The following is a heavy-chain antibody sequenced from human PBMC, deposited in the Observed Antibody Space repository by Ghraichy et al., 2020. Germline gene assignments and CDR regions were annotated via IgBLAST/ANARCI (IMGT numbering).Heavy chain of an antibody. J-gene: IGHJ4*02. Sequence: GGSLRFSCSASGFTFSSYAMHWVRQAPGKGLEYVSAINNNGGTTYYADSVKGRFTISRDNSKNKLYLQMSSLGAEDTAVYYCVKDRGSSGWFSDYWGQGTLVTVSS. CDR3: VKDRGSSGWFSDY. V-gene: IGHV3-64D*06. CDR2: INNNGGTT. D-gene: IGHD6-19*01. CDR1: GFTFSSYA.